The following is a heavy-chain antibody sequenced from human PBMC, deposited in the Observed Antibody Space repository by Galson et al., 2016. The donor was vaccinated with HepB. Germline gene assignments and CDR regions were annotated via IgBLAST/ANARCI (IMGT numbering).Heavy chain of an antibody. Sequence: QSGAEVKKPGESLKISCKGSGYSFSKYWIGWVHQLPGKGLEWMGLIYPGDSDTRYSPSFQGHVTVSADKSISTAYLQWSSLKASDTAMYYCARRDYYDSSAYPYWGQGTLVTVSS. J-gene: IGHJ4*02. CDR1: GYSFSKYW. CDR2: IYPGDSDT. D-gene: IGHD3-22*01. CDR3: ARRDYYDSSAYPY. V-gene: IGHV5-51*07.